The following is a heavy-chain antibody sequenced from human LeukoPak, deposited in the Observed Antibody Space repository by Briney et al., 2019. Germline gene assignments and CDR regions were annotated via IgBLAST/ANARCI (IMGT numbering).Heavy chain of an antibody. D-gene: IGHD3-22*01. V-gene: IGHV5-51*01. CDR3: ARRGEYYDSSGPDY. CDR1: GYSFTSYW. J-gene: IGHJ4*02. Sequence: HGESLKISCKGSGYSFTSYWIGWVRQMPGKGLEWMGVVYPGDSDARYSPSFQGQVTISADKSITTAYLQWSSLKASDTAMYYCARRGEYYDSSGPDYWGQGTLVTVSS. CDR2: VYPGDSDA.